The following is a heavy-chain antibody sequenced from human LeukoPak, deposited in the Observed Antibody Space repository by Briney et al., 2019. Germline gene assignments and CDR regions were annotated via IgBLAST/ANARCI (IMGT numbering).Heavy chain of an antibody. J-gene: IGHJ4*02. CDR3: ARLAESTTDFDY. CDR1: GFTFITYS. CDR2: ISSITSSYI. D-gene: IGHD6-13*01. Sequence: PGGSLRLSCAASGFTFITYSMTWVRQAPGKGLEWVSSISSITSSYIHYADSVKGRFTISRDNVKNSLYLQMNSLRAEDTAVYYCARLAESTTDFDYWGQGTLVTVSS. V-gene: IGHV3-21*01.